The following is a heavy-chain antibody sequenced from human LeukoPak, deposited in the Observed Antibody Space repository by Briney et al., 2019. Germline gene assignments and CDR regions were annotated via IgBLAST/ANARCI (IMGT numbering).Heavy chain of an antibody. D-gene: IGHD4-23*01. J-gene: IGHJ4*02. V-gene: IGHV4-4*09. Sequence: PSETLSLTCTVSGGSISSYYWSWIRQPPGKGLEWIGYIYTSGSTNYNPSLKSRVTISVDTSKNQFSLKLSSVTAADTAVYYCARHYYGGYPYYFDYWGQGTLVTVSS. CDR2: IYTSGST. CDR1: GGSISSYY. CDR3: ARHYYGGYPYYFDY.